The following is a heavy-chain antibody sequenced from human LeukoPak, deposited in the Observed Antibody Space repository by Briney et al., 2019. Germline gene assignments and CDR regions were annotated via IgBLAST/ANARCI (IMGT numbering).Heavy chain of an antibody. CDR1: GYTFTGYY. V-gene: IGHV1-2*02. D-gene: IGHD1-14*01. J-gene: IGHJ4*02. CDR3: AREVWGPEY. CDR2: INPNSGGT. Sequence: ASVKVSCKASGYTFTGYYMHWVRQTPGQGLEWMGWINPNSGGTNYAQKFQGRVTMTRDTSISTAYMELSSLRSEDTAVYYCAREVWGPEYWGQGTLVTVSS.